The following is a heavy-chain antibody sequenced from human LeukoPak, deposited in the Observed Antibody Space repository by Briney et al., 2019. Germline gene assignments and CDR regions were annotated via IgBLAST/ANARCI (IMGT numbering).Heavy chain of an antibody. CDR1: GGTFSSYA. V-gene: IGHV1-69*05. J-gene: IGHJ3*02. D-gene: IGHD6-19*01. CDR2: IIPIFGTA. Sequence: GASVKVSCKASGGTFSSYAISWVRQAPGQGLEWMGGIIPIFGTANYAQKFQGRVTMTRDTSISTAHMELSRLRSDDTAVYYCARGKWLVTGQDAFDIWGQGTMVTVSS. CDR3: ARGKWLVTGQDAFDI.